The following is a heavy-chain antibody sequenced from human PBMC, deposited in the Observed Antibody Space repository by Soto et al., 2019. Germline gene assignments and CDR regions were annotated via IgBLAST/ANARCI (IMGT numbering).Heavy chain of an antibody. D-gene: IGHD3-10*01. Sequence: QVQLQESGPGLVKPSQTLSLTCTVSGGSISSGDYYWSWIRQPPGKGLEWIGYIYYSGSTYYNPSLKSRVTXSXDXXKTQFSLKLSSVPAADTAVYYCARVGGFGATTIDYWGQGTLVTVSS. CDR1: GGSISSGDYY. V-gene: IGHV4-30-4*01. J-gene: IGHJ4*02. CDR2: IYYSGST. CDR3: ARVGGFGATTIDY.